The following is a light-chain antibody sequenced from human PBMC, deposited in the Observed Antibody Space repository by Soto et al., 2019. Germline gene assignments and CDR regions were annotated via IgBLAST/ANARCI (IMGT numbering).Light chain of an antibody. CDR2: GQX. CDR1: PTLHSF. V-gene: IGKV3-20*01. CDR3: RQYHRGHRSA. J-gene: IGKJ5*01. Sequence: EIVLTHSPATLSVSPGEPFTLSCRASPTLHSFLNLYQQRPGQPPRILXXGQXRRATGIPERFIGSGSEKDFTLTISRLEPEDFALYYCRQYHRGHRSAFGQGTRLEIK.